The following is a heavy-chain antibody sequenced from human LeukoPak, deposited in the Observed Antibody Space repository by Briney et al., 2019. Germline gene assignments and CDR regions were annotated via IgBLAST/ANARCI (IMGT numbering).Heavy chain of an antibody. D-gene: IGHD3-10*01. CDR2: VHYSGST. V-gene: IGHV4-39*01. CDR3: ARLWGPGTYDFESY. Sequence: SETLSLTCTVSVGSISNSYYWGWIRQPPGQGLEWIANVHYSGSTYYNPSFRSRVTISMDTSKKQFSLKVNSVTAADTAVYYCARLWGPGTYDFESYWGRGTLVTVSS. J-gene: IGHJ4*02. CDR1: VGSISNSYY.